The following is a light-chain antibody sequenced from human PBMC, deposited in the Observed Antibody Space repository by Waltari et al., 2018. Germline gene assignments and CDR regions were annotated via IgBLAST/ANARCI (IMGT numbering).Light chain of an antibody. CDR1: QSLLHRNGQTF. Sequence: EIIMSQTPLSLAVTPGQPATISCKSSQSLLHRNGQTFLFWYLQKSGQSPQLLITEVSRRCAGVPDGFSGSGSWTDVALSISRVEADDVGVYSCMQGTQLPWTCRQGTKVEIK. V-gene: IGKV2-29*02. CDR3: MQGTQLPWT. J-gene: IGKJ1*01. CDR2: EVS.